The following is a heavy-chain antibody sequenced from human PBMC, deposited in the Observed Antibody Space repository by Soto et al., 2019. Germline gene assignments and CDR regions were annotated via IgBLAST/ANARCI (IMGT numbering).Heavy chain of an antibody. V-gene: IGHV1-69*13. CDR1: GGTFSSYA. D-gene: IGHD3-22*01. CDR2: IIPIFGTA. Sequence: ASVKVSCKASGGTFSSYAISWVRQAPGQGLEWMGGIIPIFGTANYAQKFQGRVTITADESTSTAYMELSSLRSEDMAVYYCARAHYYDSSGYFRFWGQGTLVTVSS. CDR3: ARAHYYDSSGYFRF. J-gene: IGHJ4*02.